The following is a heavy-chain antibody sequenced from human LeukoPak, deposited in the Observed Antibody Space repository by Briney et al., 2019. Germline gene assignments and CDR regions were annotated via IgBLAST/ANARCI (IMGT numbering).Heavy chain of an antibody. D-gene: IGHD5-12*01. CDR2: IKSKTDGGTT. CDR3: TTDSGYDSILLN. CDR1: GLTFSNAS. J-gene: IGHJ4*02. Sequence: VGSLRLSCAASGLTFSNASMSSGRGAPRKGQEWVGRIKSKTDGGTTDYAAPVKGRFTISRDDSKNTLYLQMNSLKTEDTAVYYCTTDSGYDSILLNWGQGTLVTVSS. V-gene: IGHV3-15*01.